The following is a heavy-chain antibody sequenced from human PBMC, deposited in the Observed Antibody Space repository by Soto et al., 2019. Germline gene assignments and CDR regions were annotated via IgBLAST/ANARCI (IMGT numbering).Heavy chain of an antibody. CDR2: IYWDDDK. J-gene: IGHJ5*02. V-gene: IGHV2-5*02. CDR3: ACAFQGYCSGGSCYPQNDWFDP. D-gene: IGHD2-15*01. CDR1: GFSLSTSGVG. Sequence: SGPTLVNPTQTLTLTCTFSGFSLSTSGVGVGWIRQPPGKALEWLALIYWDDDKRYSPSLKSRLTITEDTSKNQVVLTMTHMDPVDTATYYCACAFQGYCSGGSCYPQNDWFDPWTQGTLVTVSS.